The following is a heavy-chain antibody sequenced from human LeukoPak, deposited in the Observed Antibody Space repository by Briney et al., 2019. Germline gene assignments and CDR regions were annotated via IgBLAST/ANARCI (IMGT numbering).Heavy chain of an antibody. Sequence: ASVKVSCKASGYTFTGYYMHWVRQAPGQGLEWMGWINPNSGGTNYAQKFQGRVTMTRDTSISTAYMELSRLRSDDTAVYYCASAMVRGVPYYYYYGMDVWGQGTTVTVSS. D-gene: IGHD3-10*01. CDR3: ASAMVRGVPYYYYYGMDV. CDR1: GYTFTGYY. CDR2: INPNSGGT. J-gene: IGHJ6*02. V-gene: IGHV1-2*02.